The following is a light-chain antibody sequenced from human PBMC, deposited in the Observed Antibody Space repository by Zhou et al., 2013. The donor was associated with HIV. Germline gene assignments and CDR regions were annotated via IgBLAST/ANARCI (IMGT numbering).Light chain of an antibody. V-gene: IGKV3-20*01. Sequence: EIVLTQSPATLSLSPGERATLSCRASQGINNFLAWYQQKPGQAPRLLIYGASSRVTGIPDRFSGSGSGTDFTLTITRLEPEDFAVYYCQQYGSFLTFGGGTKVEIK. CDR1: QGINNF. CDR3: QQYGSFLT. J-gene: IGKJ4*01. CDR2: GAS.